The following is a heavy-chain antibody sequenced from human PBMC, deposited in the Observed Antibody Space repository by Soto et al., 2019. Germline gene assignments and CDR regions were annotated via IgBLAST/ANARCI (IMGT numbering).Heavy chain of an antibody. CDR2: ISAYNGNT. J-gene: IGHJ4*02. CDR3: ARDRGYSGYDFGTFDY. V-gene: IGHV1-18*04. D-gene: IGHD5-12*01. Sequence: ASVKVSCKASGYTFTSYCISWVLQAPGQGLEWMGWISAYNGNTNYAQKLQGRVTMTTDTSTSTAYMELRSLRSDDTAVYYCARDRGYSGYDFGTFDYWGQGTLVTVSS. CDR1: GYTFTSYC.